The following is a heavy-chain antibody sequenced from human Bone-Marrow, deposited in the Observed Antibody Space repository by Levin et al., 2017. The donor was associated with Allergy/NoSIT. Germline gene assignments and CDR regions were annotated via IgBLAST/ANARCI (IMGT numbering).Heavy chain of an antibody. J-gene: IGHJ6*02. CDR3: AKEGGYSYGYGGDRGVVYGMDV. CDR1: GFTFSSYA. V-gene: IGHV3-23*01. CDR2: ISGSGGST. Sequence: PGGSLRLSCAASGFTFSSYAMSWVRQAPGKGLEWVSAISGSGGSTYYADSVKGRFTISRDNSKNTLYLQMNSLRAEDTAVYYCAKEGGYSYGYGGDRGVVYGMDVWGQGTTVTVSS. D-gene: IGHD5-18*01.